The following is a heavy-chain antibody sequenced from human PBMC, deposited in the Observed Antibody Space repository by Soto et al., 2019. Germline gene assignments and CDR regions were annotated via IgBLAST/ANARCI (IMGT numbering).Heavy chain of an antibody. J-gene: IGHJ4*02. D-gene: IGHD3-22*01. CDR3: ARGRTDDSSGPRGFDY. CDR1: GGTFSSYA. CDR2: IIPIFGTA. V-gene: IGHV1-69*13. Sequence: SVKVSCKAPGGTFSSYAISWVRQAPGQGLEWMGGIIPIFGTANYAQKFQGRVTITADESTSTAYMELSSLRSEDTAVYYCARGRTDDSSGPRGFDYWGQGTLVTVSS.